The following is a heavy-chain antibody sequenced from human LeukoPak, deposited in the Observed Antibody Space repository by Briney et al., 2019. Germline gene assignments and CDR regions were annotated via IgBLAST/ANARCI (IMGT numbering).Heavy chain of an antibody. CDR2: IYYSGST. CDR3: ASIAAAGTRDFQH. Sequence: NPSETLSLTCTVSGGSISSSSYYWGWIRQPPGKGLEWIGSIYYSGSTYYNPSLKSRVTISVDTSKNQFSLKLSSVTAADTAVYYCASIAAAGTRDFQHWGQGTLVTVSS. CDR1: GGSISSSSYY. D-gene: IGHD6-13*01. J-gene: IGHJ1*01. V-gene: IGHV4-39*07.